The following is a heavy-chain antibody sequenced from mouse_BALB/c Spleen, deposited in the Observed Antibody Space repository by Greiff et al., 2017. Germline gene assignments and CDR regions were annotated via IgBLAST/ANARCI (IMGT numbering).Heavy chain of an antibody. Sequence: QVQLKQSGPGLVAPSQSLSITCTVSGFSLTSYGVHWVRQPPGKGLEWLGVIWAGGSTNYNSDLMSRLSISKDNSKSQVFLKMNSLQTDDTAMYYCARAGYYGSSYWYFDVWGAGTTVTVSS. CDR1: GFSLTSYG. V-gene: IGHV2-9*02. CDR3: ARAGYYGSSYWYFDV. D-gene: IGHD1-1*01. J-gene: IGHJ1*01. CDR2: IWAGGST.